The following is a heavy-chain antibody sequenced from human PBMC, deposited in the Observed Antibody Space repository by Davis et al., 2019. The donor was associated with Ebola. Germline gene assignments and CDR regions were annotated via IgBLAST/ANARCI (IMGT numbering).Heavy chain of an antibody. V-gene: IGHV1-2*04. Sequence: ASVKVSCKASGYTFTGYYMHWVRQAPGQGLEWMGWINPNSGGTNYAQKFQGWVTMIRDTSISTAYMELSRLRSDDTAVYYCAKGPLILEWLLYDYWGQGTLVTVSS. CDR1: GYTFTGYY. J-gene: IGHJ4*02. CDR2: INPNSGGT. D-gene: IGHD3-3*01. CDR3: AKGPLILEWLLYDY.